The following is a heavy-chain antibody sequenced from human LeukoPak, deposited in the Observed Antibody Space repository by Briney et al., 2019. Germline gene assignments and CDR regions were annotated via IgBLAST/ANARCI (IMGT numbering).Heavy chain of an antibody. J-gene: IGHJ6*03. V-gene: IGHV1-2*02. Sequence: ASVKVSCKASGYTFTGYYMHWVRQSPGQGLEWMGWINPNSGGTNYAQKFQGRVTMTRDTSISTAYMELRRLRSDDTAVYYCAHCYDFWSCLFMDVCGKGTTVTVSS. CDR1: GYTFTGYY. CDR3: AHCYDFWSCLFMDV. D-gene: IGHD3-3*01. CDR2: INPNSGGT.